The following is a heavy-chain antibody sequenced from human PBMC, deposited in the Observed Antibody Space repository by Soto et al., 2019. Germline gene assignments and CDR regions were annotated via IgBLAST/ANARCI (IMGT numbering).Heavy chain of an antibody. D-gene: IGHD6-19*01. CDR1: GYTFTSYA. V-gene: IGHV1-3*01. CDR3: ARVSGPQAVAVDY. Sequence: GASVKVSCKASGYTFTSYAMHWVRQAPGQRLEWMGWINAGNGNTKYSQKFQGRVTITRDTSASTAYMELSSLRSEDTAVYYCARVSGPQAVAVDYWGKGTLVTVSS. CDR2: INAGNGNT. J-gene: IGHJ4*02.